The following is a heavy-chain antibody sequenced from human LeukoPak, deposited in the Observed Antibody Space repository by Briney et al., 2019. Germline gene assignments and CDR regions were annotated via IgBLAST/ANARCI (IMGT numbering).Heavy chain of an antibody. CDR1: GFTLSSYG. J-gene: IGHJ4*02. CDR2: IRYDGSNK. V-gene: IGHV3-30*02. CDR3: AKDRKIGLLWFGELSYYFDY. Sequence: GGSLRLSCAASGFTLSSYGMHWVRQAPGKGLEWVAFIRYDGSNKYYADSVKGRFTISRDNSKNTLYLQMNSLRAEDTAVYYCAKDRKIGLLWFGELSYYFDYWGQGTLVTVSS. D-gene: IGHD3-10*01.